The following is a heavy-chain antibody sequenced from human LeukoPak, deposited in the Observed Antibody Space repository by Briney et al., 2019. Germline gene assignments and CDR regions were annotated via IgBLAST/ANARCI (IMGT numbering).Heavy chain of an antibody. V-gene: IGHV1-69*05. Sequence: SVKVSCKASGGTFSSYAISWVRQAPGQGLEWMGGIIPIFGTANYAQKFQGRVTITTDESTSTAYMELSSLRSEDAAVYYCARGSSDTAMAPFDYWGQGTLVTVSS. CDR2: IIPIFGTA. D-gene: IGHD5-18*01. CDR1: GGTFSSYA. J-gene: IGHJ4*02. CDR3: ARGSSDTAMAPFDY.